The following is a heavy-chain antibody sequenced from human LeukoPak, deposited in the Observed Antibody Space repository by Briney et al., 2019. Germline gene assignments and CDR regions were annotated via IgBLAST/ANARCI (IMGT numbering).Heavy chain of an antibody. CDR1: GFSFDDYG. CDR3: STALAVADAYYFAY. V-gene: IGHV3-20*04. Sequence: GGSLRLSCAASGFSFDDYGMSWVRQAPGKGLEWVAGINWNCGSTGYADSVKGRFTISRDNDKNSLHLQMNSLRAEDTDLYYFSTALAVADAYYFAYWGQGTLVTVSS. D-gene: IGHD6-19*01. J-gene: IGHJ4*02. CDR2: INWNCGST.